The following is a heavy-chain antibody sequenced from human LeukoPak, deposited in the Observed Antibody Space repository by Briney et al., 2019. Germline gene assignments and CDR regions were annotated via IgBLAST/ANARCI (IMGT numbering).Heavy chain of an antibody. CDR2: ISGSGGST. J-gene: IGHJ4*02. Sequence: GGSLRLSCAASGFTFSSYAMSWVRQAPGKGLEWVSAISGSGGSTYYADSVKGRFTISRDNSKNTLYLQMNSLRAEDTAVYYCAKDKLGDLVAGGFDYWGQGTLATVSS. CDR1: GFTFSSYA. CDR3: AKDKLGDLVAGGFDY. D-gene: IGHD2-15*01. V-gene: IGHV3-23*01.